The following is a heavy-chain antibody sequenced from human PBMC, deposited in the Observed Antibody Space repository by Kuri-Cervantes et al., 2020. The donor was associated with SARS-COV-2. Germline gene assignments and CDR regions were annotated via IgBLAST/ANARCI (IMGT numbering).Heavy chain of an antibody. CDR3: ARDGWFGELNFHYYGKDV. Sequence: GESLKISCAASGFTFSSYGMHWVRQAPGKGLEWVAFIRYDGSNKYYADSVKGRFTISRDNSKNTLYLQMNSLRAEDTAVYYCARDGWFGELNFHYYGKDVCGQAITTVSS. J-gene: IGHJ6*02. D-gene: IGHD3-10*01. V-gene: IGHV3-30*02. CDR1: GFTFSSYG. CDR2: IRYDGSNK.